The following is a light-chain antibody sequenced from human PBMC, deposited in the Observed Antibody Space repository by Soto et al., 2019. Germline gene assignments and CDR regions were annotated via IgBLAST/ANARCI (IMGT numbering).Light chain of an antibody. CDR2: RNN. CDR1: SSNIGSNS. CDR3: ATWDDSLNGVV. J-gene: IGLJ2*01. V-gene: IGLV1-47*01. Sequence: QSVLTQPPSASGTPGQRVTISCSGSSSNIGSNSVYWYQQLPGTAPKLLIYRNNQRPSGVPDRFSGSKSGTSASLAISGLRSEDEADYYCATWDDSLNGVVFGGGTKLTVL.